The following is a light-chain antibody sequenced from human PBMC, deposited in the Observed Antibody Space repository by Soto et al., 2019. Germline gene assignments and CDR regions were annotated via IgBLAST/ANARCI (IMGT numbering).Light chain of an antibody. Sequence: QAVVTQPPSVSGAPGQRVTISCTGSSSNIGAGHDVHWYQQLPGTAPKLLIYGNANRPSGVPDRFSGSKSGTSASLAITGLQAEDEADYYCQSYDSSLSVVFGGGTKVTVL. CDR2: GNA. CDR3: QSYDSSLSVV. V-gene: IGLV1-40*01. CDR1: SSNIGAGHD. J-gene: IGLJ2*01.